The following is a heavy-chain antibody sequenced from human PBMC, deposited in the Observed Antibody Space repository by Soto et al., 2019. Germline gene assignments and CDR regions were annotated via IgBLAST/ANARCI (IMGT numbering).Heavy chain of an antibody. J-gene: IGHJ4*02. Sequence: GWSRRLSCAASGFTFSGYAMAWVRQAPGKGLEWVSGISDSGITTYYPDSVKGRFTISRDNSKNTLFLQMKSLRAADTAVYYCAKDARRSGIVGQWVGWGQGTLVTVSS. CDR3: AKDARRSGIVGQWVG. CDR2: ISDSGITT. V-gene: IGHV3-23*01. CDR1: GFTFSGYA. D-gene: IGHD1-26*01.